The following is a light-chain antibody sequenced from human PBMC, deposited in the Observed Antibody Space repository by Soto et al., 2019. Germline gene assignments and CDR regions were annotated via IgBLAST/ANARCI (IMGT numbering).Light chain of an antibody. V-gene: IGKV3-20*01. CDR3: QQYGSSQFT. Sequence: EIVLTQSPNTLSLSPGERATLSCRASQSVSSGYLVWYQQKPGQAPRLLIYGASSRATGIPDRLSGSGSGTDFTLTISRLEHEDLAVYYCQQYGSSQFTFGPGTKVNIK. J-gene: IGKJ3*01. CDR2: GAS. CDR1: QSVSSGY.